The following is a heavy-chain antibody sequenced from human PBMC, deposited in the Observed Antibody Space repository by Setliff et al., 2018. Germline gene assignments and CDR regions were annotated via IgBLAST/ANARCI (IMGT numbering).Heavy chain of an antibody. D-gene: IGHD5-18*01. CDR1: GFTFTDHY. CDR3: ARTLGYSYGPYYYYYYMDV. J-gene: IGHJ6*03. Sequence: ASVKVSCKASGFTFTDHYMHWVRQAPGQGLEWMGWINPNSGRTNYAQKFQGRVTMTRDTSISTAYMELSRLRSDDTAVYYCARTLGYSYGPYYYYYYMDVWGKGTTVTVSS. CDR2: INPNSGRT. V-gene: IGHV1-2*02.